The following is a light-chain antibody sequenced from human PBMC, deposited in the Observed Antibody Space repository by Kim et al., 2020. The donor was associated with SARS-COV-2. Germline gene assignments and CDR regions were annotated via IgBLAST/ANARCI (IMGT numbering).Light chain of an antibody. Sequence: SSELTQDPAVSVALGQTVRITGQGDSLRSYYATWYQQKPRQAPLLVIFGRNNRPSGIPDRFSGSTSGNTASLTISGAQAEDEADVYCQSRDSGGNVVFGGGTKLTVL. CDR3: QSRDSGGNVV. CDR2: GRN. J-gene: IGLJ2*01. V-gene: IGLV3-19*01. CDR1: SLRSYY.